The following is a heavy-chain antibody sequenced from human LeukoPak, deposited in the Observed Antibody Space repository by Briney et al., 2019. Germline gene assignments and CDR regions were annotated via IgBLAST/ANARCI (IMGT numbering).Heavy chain of an antibody. V-gene: IGHV3-21*04. Sequence: GGSLRLSCAASGFTFSSYSMNWVRQAPGKGLEWVSSISSSSSYIYYADSVKGRFTISRDNAKNSLYLQMNSLRAEDTAVYYCAKGRSEKFRIIAAAGTSDWGQGTLVTVSS. J-gene: IGHJ4*02. CDR1: GFTFSSYS. D-gene: IGHD6-13*01. CDR2: ISSSSSYI. CDR3: AKGRSEKFRIIAAAGTSD.